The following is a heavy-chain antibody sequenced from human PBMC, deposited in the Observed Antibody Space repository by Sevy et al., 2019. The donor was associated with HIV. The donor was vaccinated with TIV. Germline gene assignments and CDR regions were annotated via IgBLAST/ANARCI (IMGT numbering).Heavy chain of an antibody. CDR2: INPNSGGT. D-gene: IGHD1-26*01. CDR3: ARTRRSRVGATTYYFDY. CDR1: GYTFTGYY. J-gene: IGHJ4*02. Sequence: ASVKVSCKASGYTFTGYYMHWVRQAPGQGLEWMGRINPNSGGTNYAQKFQGRVTMTRDTSLSTAYMQLSRLRSDDTAVYYCARTRRSRVGATTYYFDYWGQGTLVTVSS. V-gene: IGHV1-2*06.